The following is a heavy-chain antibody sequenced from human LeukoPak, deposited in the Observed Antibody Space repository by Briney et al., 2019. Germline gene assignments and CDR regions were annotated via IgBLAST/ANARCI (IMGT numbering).Heavy chain of an antibody. J-gene: IGHJ4*02. CDR3: AKTLSSSSGLTKYYFDY. CDR1: GFTFSSYG. V-gene: IGHV3-30*02. D-gene: IGHD6-19*01. Sequence: GGSLRLSCAASGFTFSSYGMHWVRQAPGKGLEWVAFIRYDGSNRYYADSVKGRFTISRDNSKNTLYLQMNSLRAEDTAVYYCAKTLSSSSGLTKYYFDYWGQGTLVTVSS. CDR2: IRYDGSNR.